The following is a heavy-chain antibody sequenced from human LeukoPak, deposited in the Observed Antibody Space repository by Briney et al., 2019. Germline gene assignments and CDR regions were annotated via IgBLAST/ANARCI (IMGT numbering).Heavy chain of an antibody. J-gene: IGHJ4*02. D-gene: IGHD5-24*01. V-gene: IGHV3-7*01. Sequence: GGSLRLSCAASGFTFSRYWMSWVREAPGKGLEWVANIDQDGSEKYYVDSVKGRFTISRDNAKNTLYLQMNSLRAEEDTAVYYCARRYMATSAEDFEYWGQGILVIVSS. CDR1: GFTFSRYW. CDR2: IDQDGSEK. CDR3: ARRYMATSAEDFEY.